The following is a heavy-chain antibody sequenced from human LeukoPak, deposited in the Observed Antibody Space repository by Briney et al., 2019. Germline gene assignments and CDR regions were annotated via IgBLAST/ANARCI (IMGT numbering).Heavy chain of an antibody. D-gene: IGHD2-2*01. Sequence: PSETLSLTCTVSGGSISSSNYYWGWIRQPPGKGREWVGSIYYSGSTYYNPSLKSRVTISVDTSKNQFSLKLSSVTAADTAVYYCARELREYCSSTSCYWGFNYYYYMDVWGKGTTVTVSS. CDR1: GGSISSSNYY. CDR2: IYYSGST. CDR3: ARELREYCSSTSCYWGFNYYYYMDV. J-gene: IGHJ6*03. V-gene: IGHV4-39*07.